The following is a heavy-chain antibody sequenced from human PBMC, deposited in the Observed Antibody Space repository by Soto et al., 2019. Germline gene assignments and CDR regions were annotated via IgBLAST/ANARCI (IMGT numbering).Heavy chain of an antibody. D-gene: IGHD3-16*02. CDR1: GFTVSSNY. Sequence: EVQLVESGGGLVQPGGSLRLSCVVSGFTVSSNYMNWVRQAPGKGLEWVSVIYSGGNTYYADSVKGRFTISRDNSKNTLYLQMNSLRAEDTAVYYCASRDDHVWGSYRVDYWGQGTLVTVSS. V-gene: IGHV3-66*01. J-gene: IGHJ4*02. CDR2: IYSGGNT. CDR3: ASRDDHVWGSYRVDY.